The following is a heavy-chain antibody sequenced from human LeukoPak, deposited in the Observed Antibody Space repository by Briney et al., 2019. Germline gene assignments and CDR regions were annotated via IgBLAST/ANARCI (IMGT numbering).Heavy chain of an antibody. CDR3: ARDQRDGYNFDY. CDR2: ISYDGSNK. CDR1: GFTFSSYA. Sequence: GESLRLSCAASGFTFSSYAMHWVRQAPGKGLEWVAVISYDGSNKYYADSVKGRFTISRDNSKNTLYLQMNSLRAEDTAVYYCARDQRDGYNFDYWGQGTLVTVSS. J-gene: IGHJ4*02. D-gene: IGHD5-24*01. V-gene: IGHV3-30*04.